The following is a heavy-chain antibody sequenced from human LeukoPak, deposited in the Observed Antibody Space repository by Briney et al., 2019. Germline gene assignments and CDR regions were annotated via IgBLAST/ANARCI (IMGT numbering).Heavy chain of an antibody. D-gene: IGHD1-26*01. CDR1: GGSISSGSYY. J-gene: IGHJ5*02. Sequence: KTSETLSLTCTVSGGSISSGSYYWSWIRQPAGKGLEWIGRIYTSGSTNYNPSLKSRVTISVDTSKNQFSLKLSSVTAADTAVYYCARDPPRGYSTWGQGTLVTVSS. V-gene: IGHV4-61*02. CDR2: IYTSGST. CDR3: ARDPPRGYST.